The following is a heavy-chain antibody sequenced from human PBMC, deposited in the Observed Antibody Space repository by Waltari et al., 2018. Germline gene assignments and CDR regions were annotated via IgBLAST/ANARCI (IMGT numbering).Heavy chain of an antibody. CDR2: IIPILGMA. CDR1: GGTFKTYT. Sequence: QVQLVQSGAEVRKPGSSAKVSCKASGGTFKTYTLSWVRQAPGQGLEWMGRIIPILGMANYAQKFQGRVTITADKSTSTAYMELSSLRSEDTAIYYCARDEGQLERRDGAFDIWGQGTMVTVSS. CDR3: ARDEGQLERRDGAFDI. D-gene: IGHD1-1*01. V-gene: IGHV1-69*08. J-gene: IGHJ3*02.